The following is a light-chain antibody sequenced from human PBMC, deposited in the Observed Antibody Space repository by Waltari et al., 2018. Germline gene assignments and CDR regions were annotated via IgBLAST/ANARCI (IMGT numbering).Light chain of an antibody. J-gene: IGLJ3*02. V-gene: IGLV2-14*03. CDR3: SSYTGRPIMV. CDR1: SSDVGASNY. Sequence: QSALTQPASVSGSPGQSITLSCTGTSSDVGASNYVFWYQQHAGKAPKLMIYDVPKRPSGVSTRFSGSKSGNTASLTISGLQAEDEADYYCSSYTGRPIMVFGGGTKLTVL. CDR2: DVP.